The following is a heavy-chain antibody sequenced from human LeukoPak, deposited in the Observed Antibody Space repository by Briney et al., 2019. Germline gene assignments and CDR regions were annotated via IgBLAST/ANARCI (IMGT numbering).Heavy chain of an antibody. Sequence: ASVKDSCKVSGYTLTELSLHWVRQAPGKGLEWMGGFVPEDGETIYTQKFLGRVTMTEDTSTDTAYMELSSLRSEDTAVYYCATDSMYSSGWYAIDYWGQGTLVTVSS. V-gene: IGHV1-24*01. CDR1: GYTLTELS. CDR3: ATDSMYSSGWYAIDY. D-gene: IGHD6-19*01. J-gene: IGHJ4*02. CDR2: FVPEDGET.